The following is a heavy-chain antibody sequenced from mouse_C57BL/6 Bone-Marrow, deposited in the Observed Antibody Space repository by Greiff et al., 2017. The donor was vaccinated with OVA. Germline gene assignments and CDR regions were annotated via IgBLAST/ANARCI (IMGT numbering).Heavy chain of an antibody. CDR3: AGEDSNSGYWYFDV. D-gene: IGHD2-5*01. CDR2: IDPSDSYT. V-gene: IGHV1-69*01. Sequence: QVQLQQPGAELVMPGASVKLSCKASGYTFTSYWMHWVKQRPGQGLEWIGEIDPSDSYTNYNQKFKGKSTLTVDKSSSTAYMQLSSLTSEDSAVYYWAGEDSNSGYWYFDVGGTGTAVTVSA. J-gene: IGHJ1*03. CDR1: GYTFTSYW.